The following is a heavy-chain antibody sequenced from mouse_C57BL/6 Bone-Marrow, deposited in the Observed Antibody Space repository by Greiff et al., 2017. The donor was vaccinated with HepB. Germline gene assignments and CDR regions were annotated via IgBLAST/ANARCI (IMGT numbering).Heavy chain of an antibody. V-gene: IGHV1-82*01. D-gene: IGHD3-2*02. J-gene: IGHJ3*01. CDR1: CYAFSSSW. CDR2: IYPGDGDT. Sequence: VQGVESGPELVKPGASVKISCKASCYAFSSSWMNWVKQRPGKGLEWIGRIYPGDGDTNYNGKFKGKATLTADKSSSTAYMQLSSLTSEDSAVYFCARQLRLRWFAYWGQGTLVTVSA. CDR3: ARQLRLRWFAY.